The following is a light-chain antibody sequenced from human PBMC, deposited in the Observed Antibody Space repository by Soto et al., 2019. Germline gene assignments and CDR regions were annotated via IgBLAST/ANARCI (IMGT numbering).Light chain of an antibody. V-gene: IGKV3-11*01. J-gene: IGKJ5*01. CDR1: QSVSSY. CDR3: QQRSNWIT. CDR2: DAS. Sequence: EIVLTQSPATLSLSPGERATLSCRASQSVSSYLAWYQQTPGQAPRLLIYDASNRATGIPARFSGSGSGTDFTLTISSLEPEDFAVYYCQQRSNWITCGQGTRREIK.